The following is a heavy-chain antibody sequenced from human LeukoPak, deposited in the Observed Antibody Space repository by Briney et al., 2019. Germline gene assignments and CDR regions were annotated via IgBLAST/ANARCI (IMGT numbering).Heavy chain of an antibody. D-gene: IGHD3-10*01. Sequence: GGSLRLSCAASGFTFSSYGMHWVRQAPGKGLEWVAVISYDGSNKYYADSVKGRFTISRDNAKNSLYLQMNSLRAEDTAVYYCARDTSPRGDYWGQGTLVTVSS. CDR3: ARDTSPRGDY. J-gene: IGHJ4*02. CDR1: GFTFSSYG. CDR2: ISYDGSNK. V-gene: IGHV3-30*03.